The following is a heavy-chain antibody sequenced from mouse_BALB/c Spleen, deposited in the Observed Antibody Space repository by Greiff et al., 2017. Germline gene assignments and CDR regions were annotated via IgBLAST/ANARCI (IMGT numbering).Heavy chain of an antibody. J-gene: IGHJ1*01. CDR2: INPDSSTI. Sequence: EVKLMESGGGLVQPGGSLKLSCAASGFDFSRYWMSWVRQTPGKGLEWIGEINPDSSTINYTPSLKDKFIISRDNAKNTLYLQMSKVRSEDTALYYCARRYGNYWYFDVWGAGTTVTVSS. CDR3: ARRYGNYWYFDV. V-gene: IGHV4-1*02. CDR1: GFDFSRYW. D-gene: IGHD2-1*01.